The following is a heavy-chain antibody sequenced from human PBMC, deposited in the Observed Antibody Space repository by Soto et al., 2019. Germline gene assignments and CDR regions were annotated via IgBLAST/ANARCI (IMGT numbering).Heavy chain of an antibody. D-gene: IGHD3-3*01. Sequence: GGSLRLSCAASGFTFSSYAMSWVRQSPGKGLEWVSAISGSGGSTYYADSVKGRFTISRDNSKNTLYLQMNSLRAEDTAVYYCARVPSITIFGVVIRANGMDVWGQGTTVTVSS. V-gene: IGHV3-23*01. CDR3: ARVPSITIFGVVIRANGMDV. CDR2: ISGSGGST. J-gene: IGHJ6*02. CDR1: GFTFSSYA.